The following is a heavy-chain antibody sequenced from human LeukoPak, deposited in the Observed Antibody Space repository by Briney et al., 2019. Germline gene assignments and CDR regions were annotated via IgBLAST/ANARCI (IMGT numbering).Heavy chain of an antibody. Sequence: ASVKVSCKTSGYTFTDYYMQWVRQAPGQGLEWMVWINPSDGDTKSARKFQGRVTMTRDTSISTAYLELSRLTSDDTAIYYCARDCSGADCYSGNAFDIWSQGTMVTVSS. V-gene: IGHV1-2*02. D-gene: IGHD2-15*01. CDR3: ARDCSGADCYSGNAFDI. CDR1: GYTFTDYY. J-gene: IGHJ3*02. CDR2: INPSDGDT.